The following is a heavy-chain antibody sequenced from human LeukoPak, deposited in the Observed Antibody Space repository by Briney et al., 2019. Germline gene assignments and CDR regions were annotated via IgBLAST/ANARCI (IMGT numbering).Heavy chain of an antibody. CDR2: IYYSGIT. CDR1: GDSISSTTYN. V-gene: IGHV4-39*01. CDR3: ARGFRYCSGGSCYPGVNWFDP. D-gene: IGHD2-15*01. Sequence: SETLSLTCTVSGDSISSTTYNWGWIRQPPGKGLEWIGSIYYSGITYSDPSLTRRVTMSVDTSENQFSLNLNSVTAADTAVYYRARGFRYCSGGSCYPGVNWFDPWGQGTLVTVSS. J-gene: IGHJ5*02.